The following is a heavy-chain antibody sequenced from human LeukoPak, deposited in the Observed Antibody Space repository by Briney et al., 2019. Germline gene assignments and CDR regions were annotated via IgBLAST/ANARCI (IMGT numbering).Heavy chain of an antibody. CDR1: GFTFSSYG. CDR2: ISYDGSNK. V-gene: IGHV3-30*18. J-gene: IGHJ4*02. CDR3: AKGGYYYDSSGYPGGFDY. Sequence: GGSLRLSCAASGFTFSSYGMHWVRQAPGKGLEWVAVISYDGSNKYYADSVKGRFTISRDNSKNTLYLQMNSLRAEDTAVYYCAKGGYYYDSSGYPGGFDYWGQGTLVTVSS. D-gene: IGHD3-22*01.